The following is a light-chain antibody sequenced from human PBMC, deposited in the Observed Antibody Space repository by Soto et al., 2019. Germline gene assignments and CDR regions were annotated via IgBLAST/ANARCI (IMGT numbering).Light chain of an antibody. CDR1: SSDVGGYNY. V-gene: IGLV2-14*01. J-gene: IGLJ2*01. CDR3: SSYTSSRTVL. Sequence: QSALTQPASVSGSLGQSITISCTGTSSDVGGYNYVSWYQQHPGKDPKVVIFEVTKRPSGVSSRFSGSKSGNRAYLTVSGLQAEDEGDYYCSSYTSSRTVLFGGGTKLT. CDR2: EVT.